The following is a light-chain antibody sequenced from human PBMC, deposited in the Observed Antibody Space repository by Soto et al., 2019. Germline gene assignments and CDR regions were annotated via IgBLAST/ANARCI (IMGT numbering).Light chain of an antibody. V-gene: IGLV2-14*01. CDR2: EVS. CDR1: SSDVGGYNY. Sequence: QSALTQPASVSGSPGQSITISCTGTSSDVGGYNYVAWYQQHPGKAPKLLLYEVSNRPSGVSNRFSGSKSGNTASLPISGLQAEDEADYYCSSYPSSSTYVFGTGTKLTVL. CDR3: SSYPSSSTYV. J-gene: IGLJ1*01.